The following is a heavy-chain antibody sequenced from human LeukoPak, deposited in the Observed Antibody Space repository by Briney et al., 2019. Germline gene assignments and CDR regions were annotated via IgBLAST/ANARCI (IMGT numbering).Heavy chain of an antibody. CDR2: IYYSGST. CDR3: ARVSSAAYNWFDP. Sequence: PSETLSLTCTVSGGSISSGGYYWSWIRQHPGKGLEWIGYIYYSGSTYYNPSLQSRVTISVDTSKNQFYLKLSSVTAADTAVYYCARVSSAAYNWFDPWGQGTLVTVSS. J-gene: IGHJ5*02. D-gene: IGHD6-6*01. CDR1: GGSISSGGYY. V-gene: IGHV4-31*03.